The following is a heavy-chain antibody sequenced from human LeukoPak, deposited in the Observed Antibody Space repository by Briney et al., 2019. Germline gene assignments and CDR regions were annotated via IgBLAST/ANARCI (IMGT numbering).Heavy chain of an antibody. J-gene: IGHJ6*02. CDR2: INHSGST. V-gene: IGHV4-34*01. D-gene: IGHD2-15*01. CDR3: ARGDLVVVAATPTGDYYGMDV. Sequence: SETLSLTCAVYGGSFSGYYWSWIRQPPGKGLEWIGEINHSGSTNYNPSLKSRVTISVDTSKNQFSLKLSSVTAADTAVYYCARGDLVVVAATPTGDYYGMDVWGQGTTVTVSS. CDR1: GGSFSGYY.